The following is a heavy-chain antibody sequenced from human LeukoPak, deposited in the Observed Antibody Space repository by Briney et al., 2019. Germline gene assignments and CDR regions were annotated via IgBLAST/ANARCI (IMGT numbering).Heavy chain of an antibody. J-gene: IGHJ4*02. CDR3: AKDNGAAVAGIG. CDR2: IKPDGSDQ. Sequence: GGSLRLSCAASGFTFSGYWMTWVRQAPGKGLEWVATIKPDGSDQYYVDSLRGRFTISRDNTKNSLYLQMNSLRAEDTAVYYCAKDNGAAVAGIGWGQGTLVTVSS. CDR1: GFTFSGYW. D-gene: IGHD6-19*01. V-gene: IGHV3-7*03.